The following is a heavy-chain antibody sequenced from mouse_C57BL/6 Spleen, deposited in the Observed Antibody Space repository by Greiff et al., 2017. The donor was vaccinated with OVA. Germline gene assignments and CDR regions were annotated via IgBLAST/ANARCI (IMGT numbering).Heavy chain of an antibody. CDR3: ARFYSNYPYAMDY. CDR2: IYPRSGNT. Sequence: QVQLQQSGAELARPGASVKLSCTASGYTFTSYGISWVKQRTGQGLEWIGEIYPRSGNTYYNEKFKGKATLTADKSSSTAYMELLNLTSEDSAVYFCARFYSNYPYAMDYWGQGTSVTVSS. J-gene: IGHJ4*01. CDR1: GYTFTSYG. D-gene: IGHD2-5*01. V-gene: IGHV1-81*01.